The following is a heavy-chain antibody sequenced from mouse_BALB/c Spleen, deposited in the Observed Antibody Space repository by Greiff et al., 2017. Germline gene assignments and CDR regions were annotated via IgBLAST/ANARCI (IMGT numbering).Heavy chain of an antibody. D-gene: IGHD2-3*01. CDR3: ARCGGYYSFAY. V-gene: IGHV2-6-7*01. Sequence: QVQLQQSGPGLVAPSQSLSITCTVSGFSLTGYGVNWVRQPPGKGLEWLGMIWGDGSTDYNSALKSRLSISKDNSKSQVFLKMNSLQTDDTARYYCARCGGYYSFAYWGQGTLVTVSA. CDR1: GFSLTGYG. J-gene: IGHJ3*01. CDR2: IWGDGST.